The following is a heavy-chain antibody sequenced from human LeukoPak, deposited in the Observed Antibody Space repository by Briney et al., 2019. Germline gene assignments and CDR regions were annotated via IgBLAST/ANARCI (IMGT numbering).Heavy chain of an antibody. V-gene: IGHV3-23*01. CDR3: AKDAISVVLATSYFDS. Sequence: GGSLRLSCAASGFTFSSYAMSWVRQAPGKGLEWVSLLSGSGDTTYYADSVKGRFTISRDNSKNTLSLQMNSLRAEGTALYYCAKDAISVVLATSYFDSWGQGALVTVSS. J-gene: IGHJ4*02. CDR1: GFTFSSYA. D-gene: IGHD3-3*01. CDR2: LSGSGDTT.